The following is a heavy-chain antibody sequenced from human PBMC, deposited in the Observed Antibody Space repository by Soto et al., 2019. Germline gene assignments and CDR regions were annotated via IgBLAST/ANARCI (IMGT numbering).Heavy chain of an antibody. V-gene: IGHV3-33*06. CDR2: IWYDGNNK. CDR1: GFTFSSSG. J-gene: IGHJ4*02. D-gene: IGHD2-21*01. Sequence: QVQLVESGGGVVQPGRSLRLSCAASGFTFSSSGMHWVRQAPGKGLEWVSVIWYDGNNKYYADSVKGRFTISRDTSKNTLYMQMNSLGAGDTGVYYCAKDRGGGAVVPDYWGQGTLVSVSS. CDR3: AKDRGGGAVVPDY.